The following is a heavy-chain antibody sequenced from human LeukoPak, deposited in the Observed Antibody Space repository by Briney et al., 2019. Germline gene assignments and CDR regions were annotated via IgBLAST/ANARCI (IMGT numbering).Heavy chain of an antibody. D-gene: IGHD3-3*02. CDR2: INYNGAIT. CDR3: ARDRLGPSFSVSHFDL. J-gene: IGHJ4*02. CDR1: GLTFVDYG. Sequence: GGSLRLSCATSGLTFVDYGLSWVRRAPGKGLEWLCAINYNGAITDYADSAKGRFTISRDNAKNSLYLRMDSLRAEDTALYYCARDRLGPSFSVSHFDLWGQGTLVTVSS. V-gene: IGHV3-20*04.